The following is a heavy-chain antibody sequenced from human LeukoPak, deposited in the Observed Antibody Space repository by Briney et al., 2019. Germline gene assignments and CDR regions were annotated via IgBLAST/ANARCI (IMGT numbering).Heavy chain of an antibody. CDR2: IIPIFGTA. V-gene: IGHV1-69*13. Sequence: PVKVSCKASGGTFSSYAISWVRQAPGQGLEWMGGIIPIFGTANYAQKFQGRVTITADESTSTAYMELSSLRSEDTAVYYCARDRLAAAGTLSYWGQGTLVTVSS. CDR3: ARDRLAAAGTLSY. CDR1: GGTFSSYA. D-gene: IGHD6-13*01. J-gene: IGHJ4*02.